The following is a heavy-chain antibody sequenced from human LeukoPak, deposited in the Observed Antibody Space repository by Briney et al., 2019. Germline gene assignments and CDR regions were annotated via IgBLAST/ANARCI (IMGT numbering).Heavy chain of an antibody. J-gene: IGHJ4*02. D-gene: IGHD3-10*01. CDR1: GYTLTELS. CDR3: ATGILWFGEANRDY. V-gene: IGHV1-24*01. Sequence: ASVKVSCKVSGYTLTELSMHWVRQAPGKGLEWMGGFDPEDGETIYAQKFQGRVTMTEDTSTDTAYMELSSLRSEDTAVYYCATGILWFGEANRDYWGQGTLVTVSS. CDR2: FDPEDGET.